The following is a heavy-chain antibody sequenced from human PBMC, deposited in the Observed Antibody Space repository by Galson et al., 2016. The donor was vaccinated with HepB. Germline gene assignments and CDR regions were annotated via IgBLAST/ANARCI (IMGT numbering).Heavy chain of an antibody. CDR3: ASLRFKGFDL. CDR2: IWFDGSNK. V-gene: IGHV3-33*08. Sequence: SLRLSCAASGFTFDNHWMHWVRQAPGKGLERVAVIWFDGSNKNYVDSVRGRFTISRDNSKNTLYLQMNTLRAEDTAVYYCASLRFKGFDLWGRGTLVTVSS. CDR1: GFTFDNHW. D-gene: IGHD3-3*01. J-gene: IGHJ2*01.